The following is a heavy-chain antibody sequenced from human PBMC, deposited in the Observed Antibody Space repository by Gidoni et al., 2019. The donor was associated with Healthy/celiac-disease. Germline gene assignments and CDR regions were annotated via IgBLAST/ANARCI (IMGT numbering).Heavy chain of an antibody. CDR3: ARDLLASGPDPFETYYFDY. CDR2: INPSGGST. CDR1: GYTFTSYY. V-gene: IGHV1-46*01. Sequence: QVQLVQSGAEVKKPGASVKVSCKASGYTFTSYYMHWVRQAPGQGLEWMGIINPSGGSTSYAQKFQGRVTMTRDTSTSTVYMELSSLRSEDTAVYYCARDLLASGPDPFETYYFDYWGQGTLVTVSS. D-gene: IGHD6-19*01. J-gene: IGHJ4*02.